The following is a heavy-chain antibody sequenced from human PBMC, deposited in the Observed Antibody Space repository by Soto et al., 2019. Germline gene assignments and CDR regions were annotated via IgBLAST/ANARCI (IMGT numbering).Heavy chain of an antibody. Sequence: ASVKVSCKASGGTFSSYAISWVRQAPGQGLEWMGGIIPIFGTANYAQKFQGRVTVTADESTSTAYMELSSLRSEDTAVYYCARVPPPRSHDYSNSQALGGYYYYGMDVWGQGTTVTVSS. V-gene: IGHV1-69*13. CDR2: IIPIFGTA. CDR1: GGTFSSYA. CDR3: ARVPPPRSHDYSNSQALGGYYYYGMDV. J-gene: IGHJ6*02. D-gene: IGHD4-4*01.